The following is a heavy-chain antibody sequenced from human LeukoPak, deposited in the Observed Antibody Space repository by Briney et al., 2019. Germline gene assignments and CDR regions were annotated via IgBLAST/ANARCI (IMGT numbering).Heavy chain of an antibody. CDR2: IIPIFGTA. Sequence: SVKVSCKASGGTFSSYAISWVRQAPGQGLEWMGGIIPIFGTANYAQKFQGRVTVTADESTSTAYMELSSLRSEDTAVYYCARGDRPLYSNYDYYYYGMDVWGQGTTVTVSS. CDR3: ARGDRPLYSNYDYYYYGMDV. V-gene: IGHV1-69*13. CDR1: GGTFSSYA. D-gene: IGHD4-11*01. J-gene: IGHJ6*02.